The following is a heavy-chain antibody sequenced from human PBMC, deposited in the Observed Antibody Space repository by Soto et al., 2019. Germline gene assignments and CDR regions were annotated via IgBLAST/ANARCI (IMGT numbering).Heavy chain of an antibody. D-gene: IGHD2-8*01. V-gene: IGHV3-7*01. J-gene: IGHJ4*02. CDR1: GFTFSSYW. CDR3: ARDSDCTNGVCSHIDY. Sequence: EVQLVESGGGLVQPGGSLRLSCAASGFTFSSYWMSWVRQAPGKGLEWVANIKQDGSEKYYVDSVKGRFTISRDNAKNSRYLQLNSLRDEDTAVYYCARDSDCTNGVCSHIDYWGQGTLVTVSS. CDR2: IKQDGSEK.